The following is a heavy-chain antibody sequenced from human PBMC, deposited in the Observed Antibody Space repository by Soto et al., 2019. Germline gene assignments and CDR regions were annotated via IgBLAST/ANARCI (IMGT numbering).Heavy chain of an antibody. V-gene: IGHV3-53*01. CDR1: GFSVSSNY. Sequence: GGSLRLSCAASGFSVSSNYMSWVRQAPGKGLEWVSVIYSGGSTYYADSVKGRFTLSRDNSKNTLHLQMNSLRAEDTAVYYCARTHSHYFDYWGQGTRVTVSS. D-gene: IGHD2-21*01. CDR3: ARTHSHYFDY. J-gene: IGHJ4*02. CDR2: IYSGGST.